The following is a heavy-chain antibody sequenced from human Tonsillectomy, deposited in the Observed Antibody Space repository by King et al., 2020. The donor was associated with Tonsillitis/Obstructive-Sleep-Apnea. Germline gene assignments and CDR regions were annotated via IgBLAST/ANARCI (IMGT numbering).Heavy chain of an antibody. CDR2: INPNSGGT. V-gene: IGHV1-2*04. Sequence: VQLVESGAEVKKPGASVKVSCKASGYTFTGYYMHWVRQAPGQGLEWMGWINPNSGGTTYAQKFQGWVTMTRDTSISTAYMELSRLRSDGKAVYYCARNPGEQQLFYYFDYWGQGTLVTVSS. CDR1: GYTFTGYY. CDR3: ARNPGEQQLFYYFDY. J-gene: IGHJ4*02. D-gene: IGHD6-13*01.